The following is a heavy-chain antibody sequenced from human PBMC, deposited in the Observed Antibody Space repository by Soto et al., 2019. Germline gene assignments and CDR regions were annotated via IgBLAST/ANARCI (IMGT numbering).Heavy chain of an antibody. CDR3: ARAVLLRFGELPTNWFDP. Sequence: QLQLQESGSGLVKPSQTLSLTCAVSGGSISSGGYSWSWIRQPPGKGLEWIGYIYHSGSTYYNPSLKSRVTISVDRSKNQFSLKLSSVTAADTAVYYCARAVLLRFGELPTNWFDPWGQGTLVTVSS. CDR1: GGSISSGGYS. D-gene: IGHD3-10*01. J-gene: IGHJ5*02. V-gene: IGHV4-30-2*01. CDR2: IYHSGST.